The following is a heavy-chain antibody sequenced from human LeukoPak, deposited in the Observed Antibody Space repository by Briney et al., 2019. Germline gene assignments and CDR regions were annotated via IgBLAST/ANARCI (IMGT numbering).Heavy chain of an antibody. CDR3: ARGGLTYDSSLDY. Sequence: NPSETLSLTCTVSGGSISRYYWSWIRQPPGKGLEWIGYVYYSGSTNYNPSLKSRVTISLDTSKNQFSLKLSSVTAADTAVYYCARGGLTYDSSLDYWGQGTLVTVSS. CDR2: VYYSGST. V-gene: IGHV4-59*01. J-gene: IGHJ4*02. D-gene: IGHD3-22*01. CDR1: GGSISRYY.